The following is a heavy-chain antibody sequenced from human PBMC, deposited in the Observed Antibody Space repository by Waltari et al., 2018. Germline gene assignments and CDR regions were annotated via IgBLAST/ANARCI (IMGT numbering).Heavy chain of an antibody. V-gene: IGHV3-66*02. D-gene: IGHD5-18*01. CDR2: IYPAGST. CDR1: GFTVSTTH. CDR3: ARARDEDTAMVFFDH. Sequence: DVQLVESGGGLVHPGGSLSLSCAASGFTVSTTHMSWVRQAPGKGLEWVSIIYPAGSTYNADSVVGRFTIFRDVSQNTLHLQMNNLRPEDTAIYYCARARDEDTAMVFFDHWGQGTLVSVSS. J-gene: IGHJ4*02.